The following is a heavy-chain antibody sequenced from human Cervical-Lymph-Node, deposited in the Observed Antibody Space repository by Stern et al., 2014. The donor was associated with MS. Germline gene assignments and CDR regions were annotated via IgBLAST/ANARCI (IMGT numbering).Heavy chain of an antibody. J-gene: IGHJ4*02. Sequence: VQLEESGPGLVKPSQTLSLICAVSGGSMASSTGGYFWSWIRQPPGTGLEWIGFIYYSGSTYYNPSLKRRTTISVDTSKNQVSLRLTSMTSSDTAVYYCARVAYCGGDCSAFDSWGQGTLVTVSS. D-gene: IGHD2-21*02. CDR1: GGSMASSTGGYF. CDR3: ARVAYCGGDCSAFDS. V-gene: IGHV4-31*11. CDR2: IYYSGST.